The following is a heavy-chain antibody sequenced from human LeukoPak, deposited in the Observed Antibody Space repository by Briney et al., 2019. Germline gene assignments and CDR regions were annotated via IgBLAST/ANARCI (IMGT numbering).Heavy chain of an antibody. CDR1: GGSISISNW. CDR3: AGTVVGTTWRAFDI. V-gene: IGHV4-4*02. D-gene: IGHD1-26*01. J-gene: IGHJ3*02. Sequence: SGTLSLTCAVSGGSISISNWWSWVRQPPGKGQEWIGYIYHSGSTNYNPSLKSRVTISVDTSKNQFSLKLSSVTAADTAVYYCAGTVVGTTWRAFDIWGQGTMVTVSS. CDR2: IYHSGST.